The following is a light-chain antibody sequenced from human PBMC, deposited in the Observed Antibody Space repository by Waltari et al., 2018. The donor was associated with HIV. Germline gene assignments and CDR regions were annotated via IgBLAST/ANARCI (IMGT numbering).Light chain of an antibody. Sequence: QSALTQPASVSGSPGQSITISCSGTSSDVGYYELVSWYQHHPDRAPKLIISGVNKRPSGISDRFSGSKSGNTASLTISGLQSDDETDYYCCSYAGNTTWVFGGGTKLTVL. J-gene: IGLJ3*02. CDR2: GVN. CDR1: SSDVGYYEL. V-gene: IGLV2-23*02. CDR3: CSYAGNTTWV.